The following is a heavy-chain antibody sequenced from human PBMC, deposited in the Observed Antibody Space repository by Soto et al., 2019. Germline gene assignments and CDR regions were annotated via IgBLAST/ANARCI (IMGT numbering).Heavy chain of an antibody. CDR2: IDWGDDK. D-gene: IGHD5-12*01. J-gene: IGHJ4*02. Sequence: GSGPTLVNPTQTLTLTCAFSVFSLSTSGMRVSWIREPPGNALEWLARIDWGDDKFYSTSLKTRLTISKDTSKNQVVLTMTNMDPVDTATYYCARARLNSGYVFDYWGQGTLVTSPQ. V-gene: IGHV2-70*04. CDR1: VFSLSTSGMR. CDR3: ARARLNSGYVFDY.